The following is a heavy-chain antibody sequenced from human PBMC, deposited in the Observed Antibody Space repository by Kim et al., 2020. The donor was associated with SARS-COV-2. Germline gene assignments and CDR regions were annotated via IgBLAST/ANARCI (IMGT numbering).Heavy chain of an antibody. J-gene: IGHJ5*02. CDR2: INPSGGST. CDR1: GYTFTSYY. V-gene: IGHV1-46*01. CDR3: ARSRGASMVRGVMSVWFDP. D-gene: IGHD3-10*01. Sequence: ASVKVSCKASGYTFTSYYMHWVRQVPGQGLEWMGIINPSGGSTSYAQKFQGRVTMTRDTSTSTVYMELSSLRSEDTAVYYCARSRGASMVRGVMSVWFDPWGQGTLVTVSS.